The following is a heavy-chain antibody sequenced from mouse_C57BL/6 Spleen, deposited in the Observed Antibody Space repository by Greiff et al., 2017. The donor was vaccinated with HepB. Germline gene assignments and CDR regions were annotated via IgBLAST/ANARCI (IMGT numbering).Heavy chain of an antibody. CDR2: ISYDGSN. CDR3: ATNPAYFYAMDY. D-gene: IGHD2-10*01. CDR1: GYSITSGYY. J-gene: IGHJ4*01. Sequence: EVKLMESGPGLVKPSQSLSLTCSVTGYSITSGYYWNWIRQFPGNKLEWMGYISYDGSNNYNPSLKNRISITRDTSKNQFFLKLNSVTTEDTATYYCATNPAYFYAMDYWGQGTSVTVSS. V-gene: IGHV3-6*01.